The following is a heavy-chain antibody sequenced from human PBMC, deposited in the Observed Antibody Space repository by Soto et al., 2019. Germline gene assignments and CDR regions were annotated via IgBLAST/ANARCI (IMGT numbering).Heavy chain of an antibody. D-gene: IGHD4-17*01. Sequence: QVQLVQSGAEVKKPGASVKVSCKASGYTFTSYGISWLRQAPGQGLEWMGWMSAYNGNTHYAQKIQGRLTMTTDTSTSRAYMELRSLRSEDTAVDYCARDEYGDPGAYWGQGTLVTVSS. V-gene: IGHV1-18*01. CDR2: MSAYNGNT. J-gene: IGHJ4*02. CDR1: GYTFTSYG. CDR3: ARDEYGDPGAY.